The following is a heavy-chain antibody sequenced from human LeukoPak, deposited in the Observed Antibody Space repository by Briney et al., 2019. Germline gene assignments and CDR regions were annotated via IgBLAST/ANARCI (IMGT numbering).Heavy chain of an antibody. V-gene: IGHV3-30*02. CDR3: ARTHVMLYAGDWCDP. CDR1: GFTFSSYR. Sequence: GGSLRLSCAASGFTFSSYRMRWVRQAPGKGLEGVAFIRYDGSNKYYADSVKGRFTISRDNSKNTLYLQMNSLRAEDTAVYYCARTHVMLYAGDWCDPWGQGTLVTVSS. D-gene: IGHD2-8*01. CDR2: IRYDGSNK. J-gene: IGHJ5*02.